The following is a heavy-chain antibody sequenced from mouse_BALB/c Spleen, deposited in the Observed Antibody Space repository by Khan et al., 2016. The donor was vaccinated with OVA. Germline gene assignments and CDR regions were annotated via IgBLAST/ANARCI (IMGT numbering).Heavy chain of an antibody. V-gene: IGHV5-4*02. CDR1: GFTFSDYY. CDR3: ARGFYGNPFAY. D-gene: IGHD2-1*01. Sequence: EVELVESGGGLVKPGGSLKLSCAATGFTFSDYYMYWVRQTPEKRLEWVATISDGGSYTYYPDSVKGRFTISRDDAKNNLYLQMNSLKSEDTAISYCARGFYGNPFAYWGQGTLVTVSA. CDR2: ISDGGSYT. J-gene: IGHJ3*01.